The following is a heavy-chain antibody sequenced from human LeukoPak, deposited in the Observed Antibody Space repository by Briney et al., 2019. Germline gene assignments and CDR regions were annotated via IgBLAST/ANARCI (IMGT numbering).Heavy chain of an antibody. V-gene: IGHV3-30*02. J-gene: IGHJ4*02. Sequence: GGSLRLSCAASGFTFSSYGMHWVRQAPGKGLEWVAFIRYDGSNKYYADSVKGRFTISRDNSKNTLYLQMNSLRAEDTAVYYCAKGSRCSSTSCYMFDFDYSGQGTLVTVSS. CDR3: AKGSRCSSTSCYMFDFDY. CDR1: GFTFSSYG. CDR2: IRYDGSNK. D-gene: IGHD2-2*02.